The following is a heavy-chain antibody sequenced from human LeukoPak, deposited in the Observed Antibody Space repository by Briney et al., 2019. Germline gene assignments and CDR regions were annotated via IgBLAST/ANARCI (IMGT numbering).Heavy chain of an antibody. CDR2: INTNTGNP. V-gene: IGHV7-4-1*02. D-gene: IGHD6-13*01. CDR3: ASGPNTGYSSSWLDY. J-gene: IGHJ4*02. CDR1: GYTFTSYA. Sequence: ASVKVSCKASGYTFTSYAMNWVRQAPGQGLEWMGWINTNTGNPTYAQGFTGRFVFSLDTSVSTAYLQISSLKAEDTAVYCCASGPNTGYSSSWLDYWGQGTLVTVSS.